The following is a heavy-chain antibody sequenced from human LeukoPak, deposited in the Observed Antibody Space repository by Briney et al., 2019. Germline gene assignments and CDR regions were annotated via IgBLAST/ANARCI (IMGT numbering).Heavy chain of an antibody. V-gene: IGHV3-21*01. J-gene: IGHJ4*02. CDR1: GFTFSSYN. Sequence: GGSLRLSCAASGFTFSSYNMNWVRQAPGKGLEWVSSISSSSSHIYYADSMKGRFTISRDNAKNSLYLQMNSLRAEDTAVYYCARQVGATLVDYWGQGTLVTVSS. CDR2: ISSSSSHI. D-gene: IGHD1-26*01. CDR3: ARQVGATLVDY.